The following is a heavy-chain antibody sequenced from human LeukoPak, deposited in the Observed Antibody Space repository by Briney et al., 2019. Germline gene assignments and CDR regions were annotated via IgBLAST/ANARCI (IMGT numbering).Heavy chain of an antibody. CDR3: VRVVIFFGRPYYFDY. CDR1: GFTFSSYA. J-gene: IGHJ4*02. V-gene: IGHV3-23*01. CDR2: ISGSGGST. D-gene: IGHD3-10*01. Sequence: GGSLRLSCAASGFTFSSYAMSWVRQAPGKGLEWVSAISGSGGSTYYADSVKGRFTISRDNSKNTLYLQMNSLRAEDTAVYYCVRVVIFFGRPYYFDYWGQGTLVTVSS.